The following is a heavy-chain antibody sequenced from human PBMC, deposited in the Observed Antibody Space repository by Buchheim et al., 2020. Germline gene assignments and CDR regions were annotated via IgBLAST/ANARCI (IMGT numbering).Heavy chain of an antibody. CDR1: GFTFSSYA. V-gene: IGHV3-23*01. J-gene: IGHJ4*02. CDR3: AKDHWNYVMGGDGVFDY. CDR2: ISGSGGSK. D-gene: IGHD1-7*01. Sequence: EVQLLESGGGLVQPGGSLRLSCAASGFTFSSYAMSWVRQAPGKGLEWVSAISGSGGSKYYADSVKGRFTISRDNSKNTLYLQMNSLRAEDTAVYYCAKDHWNYVMGGDGVFDYWGQGTL.